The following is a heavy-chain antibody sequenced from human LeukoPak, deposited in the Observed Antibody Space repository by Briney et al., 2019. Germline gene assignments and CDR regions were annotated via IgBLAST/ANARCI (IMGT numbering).Heavy chain of an antibody. CDR3: ARGRAIDV. CDR2: IGARYGST. V-gene: IGHV3-23*01. Sequence: GGSLRLSCAASGFNFSTYAMSWVRQAPGKGLEWVSCIGARYGSTFYADSVKGRFTISRDNTKSSVYLQMNSLRVEDTALYYCARGRAIDVWGPGTMVTVSS. CDR1: GFNFSTYA. J-gene: IGHJ3*01. D-gene: IGHD3-10*01.